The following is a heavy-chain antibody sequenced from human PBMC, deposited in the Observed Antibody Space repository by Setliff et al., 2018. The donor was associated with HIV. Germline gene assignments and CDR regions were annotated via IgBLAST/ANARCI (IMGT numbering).Heavy chain of an antibody. Sequence: LRLSCAASGFTFSSYAMSWVRQAPGKGLEWVSAISGSGGSTYYADSVKGRFTISRDNSNNMLYLQMNSLRAEDTAVYYCARIIAGVPYWGQGTLVTVSS. CDR1: GFTFSSYA. CDR3: ARIIAGVPY. V-gene: IGHV3-23*01. D-gene: IGHD6-13*01. J-gene: IGHJ4*02. CDR2: ISGSGGST.